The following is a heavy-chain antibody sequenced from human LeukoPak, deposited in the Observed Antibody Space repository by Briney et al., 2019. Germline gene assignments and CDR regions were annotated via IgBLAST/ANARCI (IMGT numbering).Heavy chain of an antibody. CDR2: IYYSGSA. CDR3: ARGSGPPAAIDY. D-gene: IGHD5-12*01. CDR1: GGSISSYY. J-gene: IGHJ4*02. Sequence: SETLSLTCTVSGGSISSYYWSWIRQPPGKGLEWIGYIYYSGSANYNPSLKSRVTISVDTSKNQFSLKLSSVTAADTAVYYCARGSGPPAAIDYWGQGTLVTVSS. V-gene: IGHV4-59*01.